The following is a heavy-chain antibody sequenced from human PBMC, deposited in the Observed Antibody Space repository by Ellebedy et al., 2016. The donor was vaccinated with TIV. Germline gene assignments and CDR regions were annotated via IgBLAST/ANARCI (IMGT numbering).Heavy chain of an antibody. CDR2: IYWDDDK. Sequence: SGPTLVKPTQTLTLTCAFSGFSLTTNGVGVGWIRQPPGKALEWLAFIYWDDDKRYSPSLRSRLTITKDTSKNQVVLTVTNMDPVDTATYYCARMGGIAAFDIWGQGTMVTVSS. CDR3: ARMGGIAAFDI. V-gene: IGHV2-5*02. CDR1: GFSLTTNGVG. D-gene: IGHD6-13*01. J-gene: IGHJ3*02.